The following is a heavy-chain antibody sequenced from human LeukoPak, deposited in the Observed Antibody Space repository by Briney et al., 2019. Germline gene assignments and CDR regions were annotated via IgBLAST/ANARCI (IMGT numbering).Heavy chain of an antibody. J-gene: IGHJ4*02. Sequence: GASVKVSCKASGYTFTAYYMHWVRQAPGQGLEWLGWIDPNSGGTNYAQNVQGWVTMTRDTSISTAYMQLSSLRSDDTAVYYCAAGCSGDCYLDYWGQGTLVTVSS. CDR1: GYTFTAYY. D-gene: IGHD2-21*02. CDR3: AAGCSGDCYLDY. CDR2: IDPNSGGT. V-gene: IGHV1-2*04.